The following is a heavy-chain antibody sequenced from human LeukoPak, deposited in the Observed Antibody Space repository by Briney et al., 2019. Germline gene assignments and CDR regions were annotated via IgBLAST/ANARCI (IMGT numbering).Heavy chain of an antibody. CDR2: IKQDGSEK. CDR3: ARELGGYGVFDY. J-gene: IGHJ4*02. Sequence: GGSLRLSCAASGFTFSSYWMSWVRQAPGKGLEWVANIKQDGSEKYYVDSVKGRFTISRDNAKNSPYLQMNSQRAKDTAVYYCARELGGYGVFDYWGQGTLVTVSS. D-gene: IGHD1-26*01. CDR1: GFTFSSYW. V-gene: IGHV3-7*01.